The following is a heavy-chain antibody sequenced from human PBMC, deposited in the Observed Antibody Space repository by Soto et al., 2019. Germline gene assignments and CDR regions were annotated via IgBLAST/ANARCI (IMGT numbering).Heavy chain of an antibody. V-gene: IGHV4-59*12. CDR1: GGSISSYY. CDR2: LYYNGNT. Sequence: SETLSLTCTASGGSISSYYLSWIRQPPGKGLEWIGYLYYNGNTNYNPSLKSRVTISGDTSKNQFSLKLSSVTAADTAVYYCARGVTTVTTVRYFQHWGQGTLVTVSS. CDR3: ARGVTTVTTVRYFQH. D-gene: IGHD4-17*01. J-gene: IGHJ1*01.